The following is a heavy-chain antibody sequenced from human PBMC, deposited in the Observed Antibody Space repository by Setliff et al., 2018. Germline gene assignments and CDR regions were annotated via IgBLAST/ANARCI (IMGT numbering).Heavy chain of an antibody. J-gene: IGHJ3*02. V-gene: IGHV3-21*04. Sequence: PGGSLRLSCAASGFTFSAYSMNWVRQAPGKGLEWVASTSSTGRYRFYADSVKGRFTVSKDNAKNSVYLDMSGLRAEDTALYYCARGGGGHIVVATFEFDIWGQGTKVTVSS. D-gene: IGHD2-21*01. CDR1: GFTFSAYS. CDR3: ARGGGGHIVVATFEFDI. CDR2: TSSTGRYR.